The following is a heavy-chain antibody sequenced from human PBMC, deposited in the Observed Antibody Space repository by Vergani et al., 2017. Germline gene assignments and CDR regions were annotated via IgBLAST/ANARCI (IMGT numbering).Heavy chain of an antibody. V-gene: IGHV4-61*01. CDR3: ARVYSSYVKYYYYYMDV. Sequence: QVQLQESGPGLVKPSETLSLTCTVSGGSVSSGSYYWSWIRQPPGKGLEWIGYIYYSGSTNYNPSLKSRVTISVDTSKNQFSLKLSSVTAADTAVYYCARVYSSYVKYYYYYMDVWGKGTTVTVSS. CDR2: IYYSGST. J-gene: IGHJ6*03. D-gene: IGHD4-11*01. CDR1: GGSVSSGSYY.